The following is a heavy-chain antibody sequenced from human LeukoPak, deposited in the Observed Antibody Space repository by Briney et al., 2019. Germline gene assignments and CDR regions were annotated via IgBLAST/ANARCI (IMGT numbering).Heavy chain of an antibody. J-gene: IGHJ4*02. D-gene: IGHD5-18*01. CDR1: GFTFSSYS. Sequence: GGSLRLSCAASGFTFSSYSMNWVRQAPGKGLEWVSYITYNSGTIYYTDSVKGRFTISRDNAKNSLYLQINSLRAEDTAVYYCAKEDGSYGLVHWGQGNLVTVSS. V-gene: IGHV3-48*01. CDR3: AKEDGSYGLVH. CDR2: ITYNSGTI.